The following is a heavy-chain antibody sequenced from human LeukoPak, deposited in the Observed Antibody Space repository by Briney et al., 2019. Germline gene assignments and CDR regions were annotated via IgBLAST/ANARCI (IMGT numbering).Heavy chain of an antibody. V-gene: IGHV3-30*18. D-gene: IGHD3-22*01. Sequence: GGFLRLSCAASGFTFSAYGMHWVRQAPGKGLEWVAALSNGAKTNAYADAVKGRFTISRDNSRNTLFVQMNSLTPEDTAVYFCAKELGGYDAFDIWGQGTMVTVSS. J-gene: IGHJ3*02. CDR1: GFTFSAYG. CDR3: AKELGGYDAFDI. CDR2: LSNGAKTN.